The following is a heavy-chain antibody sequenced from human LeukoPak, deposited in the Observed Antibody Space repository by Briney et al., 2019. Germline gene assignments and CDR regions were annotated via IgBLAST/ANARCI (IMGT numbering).Heavy chain of an antibody. CDR2: ISYDGSNK. J-gene: IGHJ4*02. V-gene: IGHV3-30-3*01. CDR1: GVTFSSNN. Sequence: QPGRSLRLSCAASGVTFSSNNMHWVRQAPGKGLEWVGFISYDGSNKYYADSAKGRFTISRDNSKNTLYLQLNSLRAEDTAVYYCATYTTSWSNFDHWGQGTLVTVSS. D-gene: IGHD6-13*01. CDR3: ATYTTSWSNFDH.